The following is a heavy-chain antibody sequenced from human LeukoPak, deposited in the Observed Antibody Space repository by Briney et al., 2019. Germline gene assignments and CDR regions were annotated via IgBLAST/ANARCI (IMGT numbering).Heavy chain of an antibody. V-gene: IGHV4-34*01. J-gene: IGHJ4*02. Sequence: SETLSLTCAVYGGSFSGYYWRWIRQPPGKGLEWIGEINHSGSTNYNPSLKSRVTISVDTSKNQFSLKLSSVTAADTAVYYCARGRSSSWYPGYFFDYWGQGTLVTVSS. CDR1: GGSFSGYY. CDR2: INHSGST. CDR3: ARGRSSSWYPGYFFDY. D-gene: IGHD6-13*01.